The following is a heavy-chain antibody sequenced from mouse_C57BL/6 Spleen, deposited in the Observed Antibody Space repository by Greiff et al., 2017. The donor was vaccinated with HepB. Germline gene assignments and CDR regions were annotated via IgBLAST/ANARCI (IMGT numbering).Heavy chain of an antibody. V-gene: IGHV4-1*01. J-gene: IGHJ1*03. CDR3: ARGIYYYGSYWYFDV. D-gene: IGHD1-1*01. Sequence: AASGVDFSRYWMSWVRRAPGKGLEWIGEINPDSSTINYAPSLKDKFIISRDNAKNTLYLQMSKVRSEDTALYYCARGIYYYGSYWYFDVWGTGTTVTVSS. CDR1: GVDFSRYW. CDR2: INPDSSTI.